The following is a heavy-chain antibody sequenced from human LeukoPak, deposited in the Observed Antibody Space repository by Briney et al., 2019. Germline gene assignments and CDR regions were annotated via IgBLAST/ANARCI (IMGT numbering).Heavy chain of an antibody. CDR3: ARHGGSYYAFDY. J-gene: IGHJ4*02. CDR2: ISYSGIT. V-gene: IGHV4-59*08. Sequence: PSETLSLTCTVPGGSISSYYWSWLRQPPGKGLEWLGYISYSGITNYNPSLKSRVTISVDTSKNQSSLKLSSVTAADTAVYYCARHGGSYYAFDYWGQGTLVTVSS. CDR1: GGSISSYY. D-gene: IGHD1-26*01.